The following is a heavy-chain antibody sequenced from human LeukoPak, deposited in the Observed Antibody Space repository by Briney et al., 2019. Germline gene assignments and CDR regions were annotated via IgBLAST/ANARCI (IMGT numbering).Heavy chain of an antibody. J-gene: IGHJ5*02. CDR3: VRAGGAYSFNP. CDR1: GFTFDDYW. Sequence: GGSLKLSCVASGFTFDDYWMNWVRQAPGKGLEWVANIKQDGSEQYYVDSVKGRFTISRDNAKNSLYLQMNSLRAEDTAVYYCVRAGGAYSFNPWGQGTLVTVSS. CDR2: IKQDGSEQ. V-gene: IGHV3-7*01. D-gene: IGHD5-18*01.